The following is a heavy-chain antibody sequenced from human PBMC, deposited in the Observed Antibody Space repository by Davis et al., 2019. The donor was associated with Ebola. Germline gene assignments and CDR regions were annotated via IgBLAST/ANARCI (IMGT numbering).Heavy chain of an antibody. Sequence: PSETLSLTCAVYGGSFSGYYWSWIRQPPGEGLQWIGEINDSGSTNYNQSLKSRVTISVDTSKNQFSLKLSSVTAADTAVYYCARVGGSYYNWFDPWGQGTLVTVSS. CDR1: GGSFSGYY. CDR3: ARVGGSYYNWFDP. CDR2: INDSGST. D-gene: IGHD1-26*01. V-gene: IGHV4-34*01. J-gene: IGHJ5*02.